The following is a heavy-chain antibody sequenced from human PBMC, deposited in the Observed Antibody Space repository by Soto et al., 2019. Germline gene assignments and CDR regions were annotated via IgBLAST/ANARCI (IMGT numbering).Heavy chain of an antibody. CDR2: IRGGGGGT. Sequence: EVQLLESGGGLVQPGGSLRLSCAASGFSFSRYAMSWVRQAPGKGLEWVSGIRGGGGGTNYADSVKGRFTISRDNSKDTLYRQMNSLRAEYTAVYYCAKSGSTSVDYYFYMDVWGQGATVTVSS. V-gene: IGHV3-23*01. J-gene: IGHJ6*03. D-gene: IGHD6-6*01. CDR3: AKSGSTSVDYYFYMDV. CDR1: GFSFSRYA.